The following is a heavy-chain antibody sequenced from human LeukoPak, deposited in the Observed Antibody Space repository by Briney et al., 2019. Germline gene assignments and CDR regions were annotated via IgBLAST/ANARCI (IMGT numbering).Heavy chain of an antibody. CDR1: GYTFTSYG. V-gene: IGHV1-18*01. D-gene: IGHD3-3*01. Sequence: EASVKVSCKASGYTFTSYGISWVRQAPGQGLEWMGWISAYNGNTNYGQKLHGRVTMTTDTSTGTAYMDLTSLRSDDTAVYYCARALSPYYDFWSGYYMPEGYYYMDVWGKGTTVTVSS. J-gene: IGHJ6*03. CDR3: ARALSPYYDFWSGYYMPEGYYYMDV. CDR2: ISAYNGNT.